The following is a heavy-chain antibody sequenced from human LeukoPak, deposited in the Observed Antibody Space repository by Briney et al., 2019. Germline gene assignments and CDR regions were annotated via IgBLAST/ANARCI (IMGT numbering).Heavy chain of an antibody. D-gene: IGHD6-13*01. Sequence: GGSLRLSCAASGFTVSSNYMSWVRQAPGKGLEWVSVIYSGGSTYYADSMKGRFTISRHNSKNTPYLQMNSLRAEDTAVYYCARGGVYSSSWYAPDAFDIWGQGTMVTVSS. CDR1: GFTVSSNY. J-gene: IGHJ3*02. CDR2: IYSGGST. V-gene: IGHV3-53*04. CDR3: ARGGVYSSSWYAPDAFDI.